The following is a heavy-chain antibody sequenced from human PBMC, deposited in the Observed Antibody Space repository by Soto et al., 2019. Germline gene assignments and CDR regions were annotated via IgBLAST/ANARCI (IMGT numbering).Heavy chain of an antibody. D-gene: IGHD6-6*01. CDR2: ISAYNGNT. J-gene: IGHJ5*02. CDR1: GYTFTSYG. CDR3: ARDAPRTSTSFDP. V-gene: IGHV1-18*04. Sequence: ASVKVSCKASGYTFTSYGISWVRQAPGQGLEWMGWISAYNGNTNYAQKLQGRVTMTTDTSTSTAYVELRSLRSDDTAVYYCARDAPRTSTSFDPWGQGTLVTVSS.